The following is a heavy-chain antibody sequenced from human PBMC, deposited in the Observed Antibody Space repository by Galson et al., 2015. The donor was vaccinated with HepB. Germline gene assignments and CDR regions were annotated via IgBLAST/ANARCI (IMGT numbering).Heavy chain of an antibody. D-gene: IGHD1-26*01. Sequence: SLRLSCAASGFTFSSYGMHWVRQAPGKGLEWVAVISYDGSNKYYADSVKGRFTISRDNSKNTLYLQMNSLRAEDTAVYYCAKDPYSGFAEYFQHWGQGTLVTVSS. CDR2: ISYDGSNK. J-gene: IGHJ1*01. V-gene: IGHV3-30*18. CDR3: AKDPYSGFAEYFQH. CDR1: GFTFSSYG.